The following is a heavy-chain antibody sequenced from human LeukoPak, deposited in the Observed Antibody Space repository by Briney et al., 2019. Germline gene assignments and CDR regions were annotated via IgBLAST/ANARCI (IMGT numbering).Heavy chain of an antibody. J-gene: IGHJ4*02. D-gene: IGHD3-10*01. CDR1: GYTFTSYA. Sequence: ASVKVSCKASGYTFTSYAMHWVRQAPGQRLEWMGWINAGNGNTKYSQKFQGRVTITRDTSASTAYMELSSLRSEDTAVHYCARVGYGSGSIDDYWGQGTLVTVSS. CDR3: ARVGYGSGSIDDY. CDR2: INAGNGNT. V-gene: IGHV1-3*01.